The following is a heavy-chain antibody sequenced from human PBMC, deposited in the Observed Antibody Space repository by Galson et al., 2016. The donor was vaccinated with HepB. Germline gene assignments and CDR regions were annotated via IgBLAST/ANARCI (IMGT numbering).Heavy chain of an antibody. Sequence: SVKVSCKASGYTFTSYGISWVRQAPGQGLEWMGWINRNGDTTYAQNVQGRVTLTADTSASTAYMELRALTSDDTAVYFCAREIAAPATSWKFWGQGTLVTVSS. CDR2: INRNGDT. V-gene: IGHV1-18*01. D-gene: IGHD6-13*01. J-gene: IGHJ4*02. CDR1: GYTFTSYG. CDR3: AREIAAPATSWKF.